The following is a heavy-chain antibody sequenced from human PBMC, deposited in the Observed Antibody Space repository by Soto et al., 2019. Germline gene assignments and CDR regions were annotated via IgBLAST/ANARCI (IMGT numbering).Heavy chain of an antibody. Sequence: GGSLRLSCAASGFTFSSYGMHWVRQAPGKGLEWVAVIWYDGSNKYYADSVKGRFTISRDNSKNTLYLQMNSLRAEDTAVYYCARDHTPQDDYGDYWGQGTLVTVSS. CDR1: GFTFSSYG. V-gene: IGHV3-33*01. J-gene: IGHJ4*02. CDR2: IWYDGSNK. CDR3: ARDHTPQDDYGDY.